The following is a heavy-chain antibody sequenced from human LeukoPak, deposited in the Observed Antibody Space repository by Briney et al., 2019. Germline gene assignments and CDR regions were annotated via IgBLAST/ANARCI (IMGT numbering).Heavy chain of an antibody. CDR1: GYSFTNYW. CDR2: IYPGVSST. J-gene: IGHJ4*02. V-gene: IGHV5-51*01. Sequence: GESLKISCKGSGYSFTNYWIGWVRQMPGIGLEWMGIIYPGVSSTTYSPSFQGQVTISADKSISTAYLQWSSLKASDTAMYYCATSTDTAMPNFDYWGQGTLVTVSS. CDR3: ATSTDTAMPNFDY. D-gene: IGHD5-18*01.